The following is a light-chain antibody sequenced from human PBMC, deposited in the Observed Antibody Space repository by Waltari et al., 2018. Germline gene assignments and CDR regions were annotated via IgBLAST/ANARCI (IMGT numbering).Light chain of an antibody. CDR1: DSNIGSKF. Sequence: QSVLTQPPSASGTPGQRVTISCSGSDSNIGSKFVFWYQHVPGTGPKLLLSRNNQRPSGVSDRFSGSQSGTSASLAISGLRSEDEAQYYCATWDDSLSGPVFGGGTKLTVL. V-gene: IGLV1-47*01. J-gene: IGLJ3*02. CDR2: RNN. CDR3: ATWDDSLSGPV.